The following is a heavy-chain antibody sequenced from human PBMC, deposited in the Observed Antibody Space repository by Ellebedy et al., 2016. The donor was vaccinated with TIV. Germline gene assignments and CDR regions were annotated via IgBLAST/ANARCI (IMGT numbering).Heavy chain of an antibody. D-gene: IGHD1-26*01. CDR3: ARDLGGGGSYFRYYYYGMDV. J-gene: IGHJ6*02. V-gene: IGHV4-39*02. CDR1: GVSIRSVTYY. CDR2: FFYGEGA. Sequence: SETLSLXXSVSGVSIRSVTYYLAWIRQPPGKGLEWIGSFFYGEGASYTPSLKSRVTISVDTAKNQFSLKLSSVTAADTAVYYCARDLGGGGSYFRYYYYGMDVWGQGTTVTVSS.